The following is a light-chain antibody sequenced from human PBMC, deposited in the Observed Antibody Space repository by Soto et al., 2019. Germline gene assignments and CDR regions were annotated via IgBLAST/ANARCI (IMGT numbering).Light chain of an antibody. CDR2: GAS. J-gene: IGKJ1*01. V-gene: IGKV3-15*01. Sequence: VMTQSPATLSVSPGERATLSCRASQSVRSNLAWYQQKPGQSPRLLIYGASTRATGIPARFSGSGSGTQFTLTISSLQSEDFAVYYCQQYNNWPPAWTFGQGTKVDI. CDR3: QQYNNWPPAWT. CDR1: QSVRSN.